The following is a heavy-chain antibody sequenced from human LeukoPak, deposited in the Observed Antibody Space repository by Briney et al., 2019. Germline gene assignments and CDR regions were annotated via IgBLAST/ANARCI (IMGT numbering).Heavy chain of an antibody. CDR1: GGSISSSSYY. CDR2: IYYSGST. V-gene: IGHV4-39*07. D-gene: IGHD4-17*01. Sequence: SETLSLTCSVSGGSISSSSYYWGWIRQPPGKGLEWIGSIYYSGSTYYNPSLKSRVTISVDTSKNQFSLKLSSVTAADTAMYYCARDGYYGDYVFWGQGTLVTVSS. CDR3: ARDGYYGDYVF. J-gene: IGHJ4*02.